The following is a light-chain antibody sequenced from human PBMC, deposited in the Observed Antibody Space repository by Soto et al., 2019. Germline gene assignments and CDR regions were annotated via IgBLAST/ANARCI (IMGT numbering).Light chain of an antibody. Sequence: EIVMTQSPATLSVSPGERATLSCRASQSVSINLAWYQQKPGQAPRLLMYGASSRGTGIPDRFSGGGSGTDFTLTISRLEPEDFAVYYCLQYDTSPLTFGGGTKVDIK. CDR3: LQYDTSPLT. CDR2: GAS. J-gene: IGKJ4*01. V-gene: IGKV3-20*01. CDR1: QSVSIN.